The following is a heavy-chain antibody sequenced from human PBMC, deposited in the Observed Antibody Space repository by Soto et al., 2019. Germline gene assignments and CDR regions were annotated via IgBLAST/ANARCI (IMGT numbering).Heavy chain of an antibody. CDR1: GFPFSNYG. D-gene: IGHD3-3*01. CDR2: ISDDGSNK. Sequence: PGGSLRLSCAASGFPFSNYGMHWVRQAPGKGLEWVAFISDDGSNKYYADSMKGRFTMSRDNSKRTLYLQMSSLRAEDTAVYYCTKRRNVFRFLEWSSGMEVWGQGTTVTVSS. V-gene: IGHV3-30*18. CDR3: TKRRNVFRFLEWSSGMEV. J-gene: IGHJ6*02.